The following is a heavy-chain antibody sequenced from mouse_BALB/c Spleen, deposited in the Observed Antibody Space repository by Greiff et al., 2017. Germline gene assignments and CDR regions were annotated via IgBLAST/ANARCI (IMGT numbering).Heavy chain of an antibody. V-gene: IGHV1-14*01. J-gene: IGHJ3*01. CDR2: INPYNDGT. CDR1: GYTFTSYV. Sequence: EVKLMESGPELVKPGASVKMSCKASGYTFTSYVMHWVKQKPGQGLEWIGYINPYNDGTKYNEKFKGKATLTSDKSSSTAYMELSSLTSEDSAVYYCARVRFAYWGQGTLVTVSA. CDR3: ARVRFAY.